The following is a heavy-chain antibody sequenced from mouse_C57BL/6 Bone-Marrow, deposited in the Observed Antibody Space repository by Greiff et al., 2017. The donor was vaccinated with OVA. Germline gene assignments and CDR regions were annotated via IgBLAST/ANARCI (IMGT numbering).Heavy chain of an antibody. V-gene: IGHV5-6*01. CDR2: ISSGGSYT. CDR1: GFTFSSYG. CDR3: ARHVDYGSFFDY. J-gene: IGHJ2*01. Sequence: EVQLVESGGDLVKPGGSLKLSCAASGFTFSSYGMSWVRQTPDKRLEWVATISSGGSYTYSPDSVKGRFTISRDNAKNTLYLQMRSLKSVDTAMYYCARHVDYGSFFDYWGQGTTLTVSS. D-gene: IGHD1-1*01.